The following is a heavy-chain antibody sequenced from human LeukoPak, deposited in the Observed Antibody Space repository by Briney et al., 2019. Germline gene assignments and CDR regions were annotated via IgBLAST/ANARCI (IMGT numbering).Heavy chain of an antibody. CDR1: GYAFPRHY. CDR2: INPSGSST. CDR3: ARERRDRSAFDY. Sequence: ASVKVSCKASGYAFPRHYMHWVRQAPGQGLEWMGLINPSGSSTIYAQKFQGRVTMTRDTSTSTVYMELSSLRSEDTAVYYCARERRDRSAFDYWGQGTLVTVSS. J-gene: IGHJ4*02. V-gene: IGHV1-46*01. D-gene: IGHD3-22*01.